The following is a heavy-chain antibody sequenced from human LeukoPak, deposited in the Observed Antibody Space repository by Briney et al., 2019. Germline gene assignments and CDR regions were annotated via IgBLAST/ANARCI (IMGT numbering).Heavy chain of an antibody. Sequence: ASVKVSCKASGYTFTSYGIGWVRQAPGQGLEWMGWIYSYNDKTTYAQNFQGRVTLTTDTSTTTAYMELKSLRSDDTAVYYCARSPDILTGEKFDYWGQGTLVTVSS. CDR1: GYTFTSYG. D-gene: IGHD3-9*01. CDR3: ARSPDILTGEKFDY. CDR2: IYSYNDKT. V-gene: IGHV1-18*01. J-gene: IGHJ4*02.